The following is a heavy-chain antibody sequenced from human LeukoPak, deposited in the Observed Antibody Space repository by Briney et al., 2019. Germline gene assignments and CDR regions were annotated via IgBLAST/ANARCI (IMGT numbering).Heavy chain of an antibody. CDR1: GGTFISYA. J-gene: IGHJ4*02. Sequence: SVKVSCKASGGTFISYAISWVRQAPGQGLEWMGGIIPIFGTANYAQKFQGRVTITADESTSTAYMELSSLRSEDTAVYYCARGRSGLDYFDYWGQGTLVTVSS. D-gene: IGHD5-12*01. CDR2: IIPIFGTA. CDR3: ARGRSGLDYFDY. V-gene: IGHV1-69*13.